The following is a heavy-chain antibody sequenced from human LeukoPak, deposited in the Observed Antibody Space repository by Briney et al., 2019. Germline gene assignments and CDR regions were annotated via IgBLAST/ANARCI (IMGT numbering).Heavy chain of an antibody. CDR3: AKDGDIVEVVPYYFDY. J-gene: IGHJ4*02. Sequence: GGSLRLSCAASGFTFSRYAMTWVRQAPGKGLEWFSSISASGGNTYYADSVKGRFTISRDNSKNTLYLQMNSLRAEDTAVYYCAKDGDIVEVVPYYFDYWGQGTLVTVSS. CDR2: ISASGGNT. V-gene: IGHV3-23*01. CDR1: GFTFSRYA. D-gene: IGHD2-15*01.